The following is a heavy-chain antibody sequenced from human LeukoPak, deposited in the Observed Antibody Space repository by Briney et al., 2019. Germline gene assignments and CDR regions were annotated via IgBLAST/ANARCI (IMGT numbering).Heavy chain of an antibody. J-gene: IGHJ3*02. Sequence: ASVKASCKASGYTFTGYYMHWVRQAPGQGLEGMGWINPNSGGTNYAQKFQGWVTMTRDTSISTAYMELSRLRSDDTAVYYCARETAVAGTRDAFDIWGKGTMVTVSS. CDR2: INPNSGGT. V-gene: IGHV1-2*04. CDR3: ARETAVAGTRDAFDI. D-gene: IGHD6-19*01. CDR1: GYTFTGYY.